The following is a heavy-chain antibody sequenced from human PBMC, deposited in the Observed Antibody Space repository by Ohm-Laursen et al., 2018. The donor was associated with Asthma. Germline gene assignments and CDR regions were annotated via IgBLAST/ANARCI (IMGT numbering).Heavy chain of an antibody. D-gene: IGHD5-24*01. J-gene: IGHJ4*02. CDR1: GYTFSRYS. V-gene: IGHV3-7*02. Sequence: SLRLSCSASGYTFSRYSIHWVRQVPGKGLEWVAMIKEHGSDTYYLDSVKGRFAISRDNAKNSVSLQMNSLRGEDTAVYYCVRRRGDNWGQGTLVSVSS. CDR2: IKEHGSDT. CDR3: VRRRGDN.